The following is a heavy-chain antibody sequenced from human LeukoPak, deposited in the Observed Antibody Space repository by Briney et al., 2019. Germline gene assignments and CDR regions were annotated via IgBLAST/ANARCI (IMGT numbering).Heavy chain of an antibody. D-gene: IGHD6-19*01. J-gene: IGHJ6*04. CDR2: ISGSGGST. CDR1: GFTFSSTA. Sequence: GGSLRLSCAASGFTFSSTAMSWVRQAPGKGLEWVSGISGSGGSTYYADSVKGRFTISRDNSKKTLYLQMNSLRAEDTAVYYCAKDSSGWYGPYYYGMDVWGKGTTVTVSS. CDR3: AKDSSGWYGPYYYGMDV. V-gene: IGHV3-23*01.